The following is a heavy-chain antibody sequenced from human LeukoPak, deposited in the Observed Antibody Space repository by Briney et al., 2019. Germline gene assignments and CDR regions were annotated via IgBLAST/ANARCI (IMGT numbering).Heavy chain of an antibody. Sequence: SVKVSCKASGGTFSSYVITWVRQAPGQGLEWMGRIIPMLVIQNYAQKFQGRVTITADRSTSTAYMELSSLRSEDTAVYYCASERGATQYFDYWGQGTLVTVSS. V-gene: IGHV1-69*04. CDR1: GGTFSSYV. CDR2: IIPMLVIQ. CDR3: ASERGATQYFDY. J-gene: IGHJ4*02. D-gene: IGHD3-10*01.